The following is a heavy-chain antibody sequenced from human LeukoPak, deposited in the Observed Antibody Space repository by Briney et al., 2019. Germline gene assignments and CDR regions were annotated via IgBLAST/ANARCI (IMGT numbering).Heavy chain of an antibody. CDR3: ARDNAVTLDY. J-gene: IGHJ4*02. Sequence: PGGSLRLSCAASGFTFNSYEIYWVRQAPGKGLEWVSYISSSGSTISYADSVKGRFTISRDNAKNTLYLQMNSLRAEDTAVYYCARDNAVTLDYWGQGTLVTVSS. CDR1: GFTFNSYE. V-gene: IGHV3-48*03. D-gene: IGHD6-19*01. CDR2: ISSSGSTI.